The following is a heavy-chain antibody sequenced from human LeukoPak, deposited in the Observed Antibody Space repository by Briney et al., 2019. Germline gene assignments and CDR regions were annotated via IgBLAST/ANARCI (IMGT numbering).Heavy chain of an antibody. V-gene: IGHV3-21*01. Sequence: GGSLILSCAASGFTFSSYTMNWVRQAPGKGLEWVSSISSSSTYINYADSVKGRFTISRDNAKNSLYLQMNSLRAEDTAVYYCARDRSPGNFDYWGQGTLVTVSS. CDR3: ARDRSPGNFDY. CDR2: ISSSSTYI. D-gene: IGHD3-10*01. CDR1: GFTFSSYT. J-gene: IGHJ4*02.